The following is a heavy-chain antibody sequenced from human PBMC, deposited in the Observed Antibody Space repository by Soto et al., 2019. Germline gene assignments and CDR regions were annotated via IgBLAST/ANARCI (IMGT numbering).Heavy chain of an antibody. D-gene: IGHD6-19*01. J-gene: IGHJ4*02. CDR3: ARDSSGWYPKLDD. V-gene: IGHV3-74*01. CDR1: GFTFSSYW. Sequence: LRLSCAASGFTFSSYWMHWVRQAPGKGLVWVSRINTDGSSTSYADSVRGRFTISRDNAKNTLYLQMNSLRAEDTAVYYCARDSSGWYPKLDDWGQGTLVTVSS. CDR2: INTDGSST.